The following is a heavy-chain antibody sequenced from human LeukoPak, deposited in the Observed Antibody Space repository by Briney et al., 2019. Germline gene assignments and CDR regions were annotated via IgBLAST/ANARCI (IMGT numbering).Heavy chain of an antibody. J-gene: IGHJ5*02. Sequence: SETLSLTCTVSGGSISSDYWSWIRQPPGKGLEWIGYIYYSGSTNYNPSLKSRVTISVDTSKNQFSLKLSSVTAADTTVYYCARGLPQLYNWFDPWGQGTLVTVSS. CDR3: ARGLPQLYNWFDP. D-gene: IGHD1-1*01. CDR1: GGSISSDY. V-gene: IGHV4-59*08. CDR2: IYYSGST.